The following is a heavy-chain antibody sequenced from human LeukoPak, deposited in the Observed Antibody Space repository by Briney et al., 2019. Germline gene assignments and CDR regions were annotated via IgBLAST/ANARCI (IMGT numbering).Heavy chain of an antibody. D-gene: IGHD6-13*01. Sequence: ASVKVSCKASGYTFTSYGVTWVRLAPGRGLEWMGWISVYSGNTKYAQKFQGRVTMTTDTSTSTAYLELRSLKSDDTAVYYCARNSSSLYGGDYYSLDVWGLGTTVIVSS. CDR3: ARNSSSLYGGDYYSLDV. V-gene: IGHV1-18*01. CDR2: ISVYSGNT. J-gene: IGHJ6*02. CDR1: GYTFTSYG.